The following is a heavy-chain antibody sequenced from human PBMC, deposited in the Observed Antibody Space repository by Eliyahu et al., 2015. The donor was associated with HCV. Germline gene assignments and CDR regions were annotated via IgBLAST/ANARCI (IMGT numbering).Heavy chain of an antibody. CDR3: ATYLPGIAAAGGGLPFHY. CDR2: IIPIFGTA. CDR1: GGTFSSYA. Sequence: QVQLVQSGAEVKKPGSSVKVSCKASGGTFSSYAISWVRQAPGQGLEWMGGIIPIFGTANYAQKFQGRVTITADESTSTAYMELSSLRSEDTAVYYCATYLPGIAAAGGGLPFHYWGQGTLVTVSS. J-gene: IGHJ4*02. V-gene: IGHV1-69*01. D-gene: IGHD6-13*01.